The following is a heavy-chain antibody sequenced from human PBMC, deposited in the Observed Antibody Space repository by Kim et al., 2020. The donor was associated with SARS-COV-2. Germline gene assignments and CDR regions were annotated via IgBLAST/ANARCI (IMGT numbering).Heavy chain of an antibody. CDR3: ARGLGGYISPVGDY. J-gene: IGHJ4*02. V-gene: IGHV3-30*01. D-gene: IGHD6-13*01. Sequence: ADSVEGRFTISRDNSKNTLYLQMNSLRAEDTAVYYCARGLGGYISPVGDYWGQGTLVTVSS.